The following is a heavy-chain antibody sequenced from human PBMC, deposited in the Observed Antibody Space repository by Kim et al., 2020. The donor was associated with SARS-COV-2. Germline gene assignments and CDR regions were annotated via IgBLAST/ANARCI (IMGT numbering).Heavy chain of an antibody. J-gene: IGHJ3*02. D-gene: IGHD4-4*01. Sequence: ASVKVSCKASGYTFTGYYMHWVRQAPGQGLEWMGRINPNSGGTNYAQKFQGRVTMTRDTSISTAYMELSRLRSDDTVVYYCAREDSTGSRDAFDIWGQGTMVTVSS. V-gene: IGHV1-2*05. CDR1: GYTFTGYY. CDR3: AREDSTGSRDAFDI. CDR2: INPNSGGT.